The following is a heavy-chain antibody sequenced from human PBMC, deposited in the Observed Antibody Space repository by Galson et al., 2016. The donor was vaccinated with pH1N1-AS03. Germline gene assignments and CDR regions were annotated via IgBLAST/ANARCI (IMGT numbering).Heavy chain of an antibody. D-gene: IGHD1-26*01. Sequence: SVKVSCKASGGTFNSNAISWVRQAPGQGLEWMGGIIAIFRTTIYAQKFQGRVTITADEFMRTVNMELSSLTSEDTAVDYCARGRGYHLRDTTDYWCLGTLVTVSS. J-gene: IGHJ4*02. CDR2: IIAIFRTT. CDR3: ARGRGYHLRDTTDY. V-gene: IGHV1-69*13. CDR1: GGTFNSNA.